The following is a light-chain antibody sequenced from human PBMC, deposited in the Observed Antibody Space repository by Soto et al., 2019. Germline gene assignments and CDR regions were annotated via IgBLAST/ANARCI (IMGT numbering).Light chain of an antibody. J-gene: IGKJ1*01. CDR3: QQTYNSPPWT. Sequence: DIQLTQSPSSLSASVGDGVTISCGASQSISTYLNWYQQKPGTAPRLLIYGASSVKTGVPPRFSGSGSGRDFTPTISSLRPEDSATYFCQQTYNSPPWTFGQGTKVDIK. CDR2: GAS. V-gene: IGKV1-39*01. CDR1: QSISTY.